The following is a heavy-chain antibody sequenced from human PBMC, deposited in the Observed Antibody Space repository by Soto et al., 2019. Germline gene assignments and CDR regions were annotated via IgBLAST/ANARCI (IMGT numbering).Heavy chain of an antibody. V-gene: IGHV3-48*02. CDR1: GFPFSRYT. D-gene: IGHD6-6*01. CDR2: ISSSSSTI. J-gene: IGHJ6*02. Sequence: GGSMRLASSASGFPFSRYTMRWVRQATGKGLEWVSYISSSSSTIYYADSVKGRFTISRDNAKNSLYLQMNSLRDEDTAVYYCARPEYSSSSYGMDVWGQGTTVTVSS. CDR3: ARPEYSSSSYGMDV.